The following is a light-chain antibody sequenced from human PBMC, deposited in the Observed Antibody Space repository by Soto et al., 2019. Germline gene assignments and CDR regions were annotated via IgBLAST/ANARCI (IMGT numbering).Light chain of an antibody. Sequence: DIVMTQSPESLAVSLGERATINCKSSQSVLYSSNNKNYLAWYQHKPGQPPKLLLYWASMRESGVPDRISGSGSGTDFTLTINRLQAEDVAVYYCQQFHSYPLTFGGGTKVEIK. CDR3: QQFHSYPLT. J-gene: IGKJ4*01. CDR2: WAS. V-gene: IGKV4-1*01. CDR1: QSVLYSSNNKNY.